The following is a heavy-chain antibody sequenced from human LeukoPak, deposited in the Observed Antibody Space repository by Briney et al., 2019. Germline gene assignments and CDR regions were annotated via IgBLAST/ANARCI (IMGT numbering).Heavy chain of an antibody. CDR3: ARHFLGYGSGSFYYFDY. Sequence: PSETLSLTCAVYGGSFSDYYWSWIRQPPGKGLEWIGSLYYSGSAYYNPSLKSRVTISVDASKNQFSLKLSSVTAADTGVYYCARHFLGYGSGSFYYFDYWGQGTLVTVSS. J-gene: IGHJ4*02. D-gene: IGHD3-10*01. CDR1: GGSFSDYY. CDR2: LYYSGSA. V-gene: IGHV4-34*01.